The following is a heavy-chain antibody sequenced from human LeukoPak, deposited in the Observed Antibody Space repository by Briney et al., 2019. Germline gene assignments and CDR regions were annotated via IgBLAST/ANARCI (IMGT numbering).Heavy chain of an antibody. J-gene: IGHJ6*03. CDR1: GFTFSSYS. V-gene: IGHV3-21*01. D-gene: IGHD2-15*01. Sequence: GGSLRLSCAASGFTFSSYSMNWVRQAPGKGLEWVSSISSSSSYIYYADSVKGRFTISRDNAKNSLYLQMNSLRAEDTAVYDCARIYCSGGSCYYYYYMDVWGKGTTVTVS. CDR3: ARIYCSGGSCYYYYYMDV. CDR2: ISSSSSYI.